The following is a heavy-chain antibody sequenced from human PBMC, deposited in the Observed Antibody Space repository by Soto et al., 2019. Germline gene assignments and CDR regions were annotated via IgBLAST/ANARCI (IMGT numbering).Heavy chain of an antibody. J-gene: IGHJ4*02. Sequence: ASVKVSCKVSGYTLTELSMHWVRQAPGKGLEWMGGFDPEDGKTIYAQKFQGRVTMTADTSTDTAYMELRSLRSDDTAVYYCARGGIAVAVTPFDYWGQGTLVTVSS. CDR1: GYTLTELS. CDR2: FDPEDGKT. D-gene: IGHD6-19*01. V-gene: IGHV1-24*01. CDR3: ARGGIAVAVTPFDY.